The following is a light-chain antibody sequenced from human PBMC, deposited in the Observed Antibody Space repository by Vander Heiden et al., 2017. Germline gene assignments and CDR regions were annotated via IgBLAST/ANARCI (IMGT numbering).Light chain of an antibody. Sequence: QSALTQPPSASGSPGQSVPVSCTGTSSDVGGDKYVSWYQQHPGKAPKLMIYEVTKRPSGVPDRFSGSKSGNTASLTVSGLQAEDEADYYCISYAGSNNLVFGGGTKLTVL. CDR2: EVT. CDR1: SSDVGGDKY. V-gene: IGLV2-8*01. CDR3: ISYAGSNNLV. J-gene: IGLJ2*01.